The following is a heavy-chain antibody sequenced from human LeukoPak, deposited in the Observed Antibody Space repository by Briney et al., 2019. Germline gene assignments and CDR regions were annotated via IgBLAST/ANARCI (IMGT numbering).Heavy chain of an antibody. CDR1: GFTFPTYW. V-gene: IGHV3-7*01. D-gene: IGHD1-14*01. J-gene: IGHJ4*02. Sequence: GGSLRLSCAASGFTFPTYWMSWVRQAPGKGLEWVANIKQDGSEKYYVDSVKGRFTISRDNAKNSLYLQMNSLRVEDTADYYCVTYSGGIKSPGYYWGQGTLVTVSS. CDR2: IKQDGSEK. CDR3: VTYSGGIKSPGYY.